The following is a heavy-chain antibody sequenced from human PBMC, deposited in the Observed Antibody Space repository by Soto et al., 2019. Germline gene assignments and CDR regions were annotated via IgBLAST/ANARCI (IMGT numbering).Heavy chain of an antibody. Sequence: SETLSLTCAVYGGSFSGYYWSWIRQPPGKGLEWIGEINHSGSTNYNPSLKSRVTMSRDTSKNHFSLKLESVTAADTAVYYCAREVGELDYSSSSDAFDIWGQGTMVTVSS. CDR2: INHSGST. D-gene: IGHD6-6*01. CDR1: GGSFSGYY. J-gene: IGHJ3*02. CDR3: AREVGELDYSSSSDAFDI. V-gene: IGHV4-34*01.